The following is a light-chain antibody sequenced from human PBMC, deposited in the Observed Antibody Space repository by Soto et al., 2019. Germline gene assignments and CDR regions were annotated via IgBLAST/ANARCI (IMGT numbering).Light chain of an antibody. CDR2: EVS. V-gene: IGLV2-14*01. J-gene: IGLJ1*01. Sequence: QSVLTQPASVSGSPGQSITISCTGTSSDVGLYNYVSWYQQYPGKAPKLMIFEVSNRPSGVSNRFYGSKSGNTASLTISGLQAEDEADYYCISFTTSSTSYVFGTGTKVTVL. CDR1: SSDVGLYNY. CDR3: ISFTTSSTSYV.